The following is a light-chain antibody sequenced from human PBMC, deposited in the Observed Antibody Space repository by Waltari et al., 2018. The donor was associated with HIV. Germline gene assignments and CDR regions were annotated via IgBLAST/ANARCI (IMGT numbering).Light chain of an antibody. V-gene: IGLV3-25*03. CDR3: QSADSSGTYVV. Sequence: SYELTQPPSVSVSPGQTARIPCSGDALPKKYAYWYQQKPGQAPVLVIYKDSERPSGIPERFSGSSSGTTVTLTISGVQAEDEADYYCQSADSSGTYVVFGGGTKLTVL. J-gene: IGLJ2*01. CDR1: ALPKKY. CDR2: KDS.